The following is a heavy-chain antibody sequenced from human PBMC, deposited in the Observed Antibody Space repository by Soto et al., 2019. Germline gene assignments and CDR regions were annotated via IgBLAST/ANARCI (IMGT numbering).Heavy chain of an antibody. CDR3: ANGPAIVLVPAAMNYYYGMDV. J-gene: IGHJ6*02. CDR2: ISYDGSNK. Sequence: QVQLVESGGGVVQPGRSLRLSCAASGFTFSSYGMHWVRQAPGKGLEWVAVISYDGSNKYYADSVKGRFTISRDNSKNPLYLQMDSLRAEDTAVYYCANGPAIVLVPAAMNYYYGMDVWGQGTTVTVSS. D-gene: IGHD2-2*01. CDR1: GFTFSSYG. V-gene: IGHV3-30*18.